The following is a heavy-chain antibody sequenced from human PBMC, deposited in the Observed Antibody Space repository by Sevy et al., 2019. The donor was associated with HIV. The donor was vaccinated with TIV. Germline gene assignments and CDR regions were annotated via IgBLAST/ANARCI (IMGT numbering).Heavy chain of an antibody. D-gene: IGHD2-2*01. CDR3: ASDRLFSTVAESFQS. Sequence: GGSLRLSCAASGFTFSSYWMHWVRQAPGKGLEWVATISFDGSNRHYADSVKGRFTISRDNSKNSLYLQMNGLGAEDTALNSCASDRLFSTVAESFQSWGKGTLVPASS. CDR2: ISFDGSNR. V-gene: IGHV3-30*03. J-gene: IGHJ1*01. CDR1: GFTFSSYW.